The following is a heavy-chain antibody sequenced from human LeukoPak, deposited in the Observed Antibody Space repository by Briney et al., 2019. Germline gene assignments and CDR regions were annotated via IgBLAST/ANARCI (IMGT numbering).Heavy chain of an antibody. J-gene: IGHJ3*02. V-gene: IGHV3-21*01. CDR2: ISSSSSYI. Sequence: GGSLRVSCAASGFTFSTYSMNWARQAPGRGLEWVSSISSSSSYIHYADSVKGRFTISRDNAKNSLFLQMNSLRAEDTAVYYCAGINDYGDPTGAFDIWGQGTMVTVSS. D-gene: IGHD4-17*01. CDR3: AGINDYGDPTGAFDI. CDR1: GFTFSTYS.